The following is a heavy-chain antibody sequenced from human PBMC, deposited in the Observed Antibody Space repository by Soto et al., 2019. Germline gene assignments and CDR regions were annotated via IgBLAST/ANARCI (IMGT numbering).Heavy chain of an antibody. J-gene: IGHJ4*02. Sequence: ASLKVSCKASGYTFTSDCISCVRHAPGQGLEVMGWSSAYNGNTNYAQKLQGTVTMTTDPSTGTGDMELRSLRSDDTAVYDYARAQPATVPAALDYWGEGTLVTVCS. CDR1: GYTFTSDC. CDR2: SSAYNGNT. CDR3: ARAQPATVPAALDY. V-gene: IGHV1-18*01. D-gene: IGHD4-17*01.